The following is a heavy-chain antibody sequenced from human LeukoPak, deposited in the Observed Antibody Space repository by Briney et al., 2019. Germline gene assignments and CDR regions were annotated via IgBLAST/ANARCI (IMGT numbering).Heavy chain of an antibody. V-gene: IGHV1-46*01. CDR3: ARSRDFFDRDAFDI. J-gene: IGHJ3*02. D-gene: IGHD3-3*01. CDR2: INPSGGST. Sequence: RASVKVSCKASGYTFTSYGISWVRQAPGQGLEWMGIINPSGGSTSYAQKFQGRVTMTRDTSTSTVYMELSSLRSEDTAVYYSARSRDFFDRDAFDIWGQGTMVTVSS. CDR1: GYTFTSYG.